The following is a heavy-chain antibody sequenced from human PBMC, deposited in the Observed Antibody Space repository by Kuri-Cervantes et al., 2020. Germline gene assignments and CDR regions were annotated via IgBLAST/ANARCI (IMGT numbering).Heavy chain of an antibody. D-gene: IGHD3-16*01. CDR2: IFYSGST. CDR3: ARGPWYYPEEGPFDY. CDR1: GGSINNYY. Sequence: GSLRLSCTVSGGSINNYYWGWIRQPPGKGLEWIGYIFYSGSTNYNPSLKSRVTISVDTSKTQFSLKLDSVTAADTAVYYCARGPWYYPEEGPFDYWGQGTLVTVSS. J-gene: IGHJ4*02. V-gene: IGHV4-59*13.